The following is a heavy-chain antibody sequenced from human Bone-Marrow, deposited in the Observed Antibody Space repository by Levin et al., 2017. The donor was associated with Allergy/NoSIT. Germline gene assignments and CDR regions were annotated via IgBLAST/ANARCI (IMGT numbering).Heavy chain of an antibody. Sequence: SETLSLTCTVSGGSISSSSYYWGWIRQPPGKGLEWIGSIYYSGSTYYNPSLKSRVTISVDTSKNQFSLKLSSVTAADTAVYYCASEDTAIVFEVDYWGQGTLVTVSS. D-gene: IGHD5-18*01. J-gene: IGHJ4*02. CDR1: GGSISSSSYY. CDR3: ASEDTAIVFEVDY. V-gene: IGHV4-39*01. CDR2: IYYSGST.